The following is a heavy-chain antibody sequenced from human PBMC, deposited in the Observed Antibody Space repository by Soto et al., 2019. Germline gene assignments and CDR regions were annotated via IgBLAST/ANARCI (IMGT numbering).Heavy chain of an antibody. Sequence: QVQLVESGGGVVQPGRSLRLSCAASGFTFSSYGMHWVRQAPGKGLEWVAVIWYDGSNKYYADSVKGRFTISRDNSKNTLYLQMNSLRAEDTAVYYCASEAYAYCGGDCYFDYWGQGTLVTVS. J-gene: IGHJ4*02. CDR2: IWYDGSNK. D-gene: IGHD2-21*02. V-gene: IGHV3-33*01. CDR3: ASEAYAYCGGDCYFDY. CDR1: GFTFSSYG.